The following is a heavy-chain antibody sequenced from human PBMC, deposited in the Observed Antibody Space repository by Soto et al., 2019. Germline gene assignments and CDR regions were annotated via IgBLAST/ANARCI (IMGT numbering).Heavy chain of an antibody. J-gene: IGHJ5*02. Sequence: QVHLQESGPGLVKPSETLSLNCTVSGGTMNSYYWTWIRQPAGKGLEWIGRIYSSGSTKYNPSPQSRATKSLDTSKNHFSLRLTSVTAADTAVYYCARGQRFSHWFDLLGQGTLVTVSS. D-gene: IGHD3-3*01. CDR3: ARGQRFSHWFDL. CDR1: GGTMNSYY. V-gene: IGHV4-4*07. CDR2: IYSSGST.